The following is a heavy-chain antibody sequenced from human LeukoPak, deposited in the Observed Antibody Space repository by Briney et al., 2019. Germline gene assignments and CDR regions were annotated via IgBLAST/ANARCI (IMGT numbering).Heavy chain of an antibody. V-gene: IGHV3-7*03. Sequence: GGSLRLSCVASGFTFSDYWMSWVRQAPGMGLEWVANIETDGDEKNYVDSVKGRFTMSRDNARNSLYLQMSSLRVEDTAVYYCARTYSSSPSWDFDYWGQGTLVTVSS. J-gene: IGHJ4*02. CDR1: GFTFSDYW. D-gene: IGHD6-13*01. CDR3: ARTYSSSPSWDFDY. CDR2: IETDGDEK.